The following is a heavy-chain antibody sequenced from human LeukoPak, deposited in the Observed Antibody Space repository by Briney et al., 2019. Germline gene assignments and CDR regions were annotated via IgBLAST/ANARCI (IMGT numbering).Heavy chain of an antibody. D-gene: IGHD3-16*01. CDR3: ARDQGGARYYYYYMDV. V-gene: IGHV4-59*12. J-gene: IGHJ6*03. CDR1: GASINKYH. Sequence: AETLSLTCSVSGASINKYHWSWIRQPPGKGLEWIGYIYYSGSTNYNPSLKSRVTISVDTSKNHFSLKLSSVTAADTAVYYCARDQGGARYYYYYMDVWGKGTTVTVSS. CDR2: IYYSGST.